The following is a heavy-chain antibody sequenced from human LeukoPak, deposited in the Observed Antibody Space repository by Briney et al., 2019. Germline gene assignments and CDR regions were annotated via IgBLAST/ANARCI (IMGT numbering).Heavy chain of an antibody. CDR1: GVTFTSYA. CDR3: ASSPDYYDSSGYSWGAFDI. CDR2: IIPILGIA. J-gene: IGHJ3*02. Sequence: VASVKVSCKASGVTFTSYAISWVRQAPGQGLEWMGRIIPILGIANYALKFQGRVTITADKSTSTAYMELSSLRSEDTAVYYCASSPDYYDSSGYSWGAFDIWGQGTMVTVSS. D-gene: IGHD3-22*01. V-gene: IGHV1-69*04.